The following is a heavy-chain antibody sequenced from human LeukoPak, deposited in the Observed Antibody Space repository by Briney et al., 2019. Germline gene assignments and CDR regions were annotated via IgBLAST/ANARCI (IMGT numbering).Heavy chain of an antibody. Sequence: GGSLRLSCAASGFTFSSYAMHWVRQAPGKGLEWVAVISYDGSNKYYADSVKGRFTISRDNSKNTLYLQMNSLSTEDTAVYYCARERELYGDYLLDYWGQGTLVTVSS. J-gene: IGHJ4*02. V-gene: IGHV3-30-3*01. CDR2: ISYDGSNK. D-gene: IGHD4-17*01. CDR3: ARERELYGDYLLDY. CDR1: GFTFSSYA.